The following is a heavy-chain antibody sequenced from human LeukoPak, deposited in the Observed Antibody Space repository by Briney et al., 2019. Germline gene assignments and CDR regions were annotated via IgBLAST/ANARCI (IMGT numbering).Heavy chain of an antibody. CDR3: ARVDGSWPSIWFDP. Sequence: SETLSLTCAVYGGSFSGYYWNWIRQPPGRGLEWIAYISYNGNTNYSPSLKSRVTISVDTSKNQFSLRLSSVTAADTAVYFCARVDGSWPSIWFDPWGQGTLVTVSS. CDR2: ISYNGNT. J-gene: IGHJ5*01. D-gene: IGHD6-13*01. CDR1: GGSFSGYY. V-gene: IGHV4-34*11.